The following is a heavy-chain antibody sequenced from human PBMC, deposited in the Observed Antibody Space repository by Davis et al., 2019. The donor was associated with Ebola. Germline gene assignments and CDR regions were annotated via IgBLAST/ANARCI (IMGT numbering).Heavy chain of an antibody. D-gene: IGHD5-18*01. CDR1: GYSFSDYW. CDR3: ARQESLYGYIDH. Sequence: GESLKISCQGSGYSFSDYWIGWVRRMPGKGLEWMGIIYPGDSDTRYSPSFQGQVTFSADKSTTTAYVQWRSLKASDAATYYCARQESLYGYIDHWGQGTLVTVSS. J-gene: IGHJ4*02. V-gene: IGHV5-51*01. CDR2: IYPGDSDT.